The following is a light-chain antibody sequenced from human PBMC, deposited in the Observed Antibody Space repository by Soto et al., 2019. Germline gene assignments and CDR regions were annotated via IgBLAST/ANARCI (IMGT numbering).Light chain of an antibody. CDR3: SSYAGSNTDYV. CDR1: SSDVGGYNY. V-gene: IGLV2-8*01. CDR2: EVS. Sequence: QSALTQPPSASGPPGQSVTISCTGTSSDVGGYNYVSWYQQHPGKVPKLMIYEVSKRPSGVPDRFSGSKSGNTASLTVSGLQAEDEADYYCSSYAGSNTDYVFGTGTKVTVL. J-gene: IGLJ1*01.